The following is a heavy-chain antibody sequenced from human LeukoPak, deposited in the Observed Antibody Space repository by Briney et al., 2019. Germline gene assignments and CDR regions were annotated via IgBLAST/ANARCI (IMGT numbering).Heavy chain of an antibody. J-gene: IGHJ4*02. CDR3: AKDQLAIAVAGGGVFDY. V-gene: IGHV3-13*05. Sequence: GGSLRLSCAASGFTFSNYDMHWVRQATGKGLEWVSAIGTAGDPYYPGSVKGRFTISRENAKNSLYLQMNSLRAEDTALYYCAKDQLAIAVAGGGVFDYWGQGTLVTVSS. CDR1: GFTFSNYD. CDR2: IGTAGDP. D-gene: IGHD6-19*01.